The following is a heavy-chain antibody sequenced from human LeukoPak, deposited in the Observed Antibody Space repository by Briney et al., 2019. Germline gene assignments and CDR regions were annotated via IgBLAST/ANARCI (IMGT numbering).Heavy chain of an antibody. Sequence: ASVKVSCKASGGTFNSYAISWVRQAPGQGLEWMGGIIPIFGTANYAQKFQGRVTITADECTSTAYMEPSSLRSADTAVYYCARAASCSGTRCYPWPRYYYYYMDVWGKGTTVTVSS. CDR3: ARAASCSGTRCYPWPRYYYYYMDV. V-gene: IGHV1-69*01. D-gene: IGHD2-2*01. J-gene: IGHJ6*03. CDR1: GGTFNSYA. CDR2: IIPIFGTA.